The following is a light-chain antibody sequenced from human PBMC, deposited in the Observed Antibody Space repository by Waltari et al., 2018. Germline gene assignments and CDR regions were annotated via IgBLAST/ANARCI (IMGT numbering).Light chain of an antibody. Sequence: DIEMTQYPDSPPVSPAEWATINCKSTQSAIYSSNTKNYLAWYQQKPGQPPKLLIYWASTRESGVPDRFSGSGSGTDFPLTISSLQAEDVAVYYCQQYYSTPWTFGQGTKVEIK. J-gene: IGKJ1*01. CDR1: QSAIYSSNTKNY. V-gene: IGKV4-1*01. CDR2: WAS. CDR3: QQYYSTPWT.